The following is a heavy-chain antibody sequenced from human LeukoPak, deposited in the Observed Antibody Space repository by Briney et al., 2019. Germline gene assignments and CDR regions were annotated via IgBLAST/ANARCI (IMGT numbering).Heavy chain of an antibody. CDR2: IYYSGST. D-gene: IGHD6-19*01. Sequence: SSETLSLTCTVSGGSISSYYWSWIRQPPGKGLEWIGYIYYSGSTNYNPSLKSRVTISVDTSKNQFSLKLSSVTAADTAVYYCASLYSSGWWVGNWYFDLWGRGTLVTVSS. CDR1: GGSISSYY. J-gene: IGHJ2*01. CDR3: ASLYSSGWWVGNWYFDL. V-gene: IGHV4-59*12.